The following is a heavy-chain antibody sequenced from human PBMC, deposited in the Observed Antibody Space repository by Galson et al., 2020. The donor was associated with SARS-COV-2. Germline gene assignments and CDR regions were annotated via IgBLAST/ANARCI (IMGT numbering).Heavy chain of an antibody. V-gene: IGHV3-30*18. Sequence: GESLKISCAASGFTFSNYGMHWVRPTPGKGLEWVAVISYDGSNKYYGDSVKGRFTISRDNSKNTLYLQMNSLRAEDTAVYYCAKDELWFGDLTHFDYWGQGTLVSVSS. CDR3: AKDELWFGDLTHFDY. CDR1: GFTFSNYG. CDR2: ISYDGSNK. D-gene: IGHD3-10*01. J-gene: IGHJ4*02.